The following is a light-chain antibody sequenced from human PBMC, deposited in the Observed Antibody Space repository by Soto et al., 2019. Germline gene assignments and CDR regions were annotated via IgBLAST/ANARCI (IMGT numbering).Light chain of an antibody. CDR2: AAS. CDR1: SSDVGLYDY. Sequence: ALTQPASVSGPPGQSITISCTGTSSDVGLYDYVSWYQQHPGKAPQLMIYAASNRPSGVSNRFSASKSGNTASLFISGLQAEDEADYYCSSYTSDSSYVFGSGTKVTVL. V-gene: IGLV2-14*01. CDR3: SSYTSDSSYV. J-gene: IGLJ1*01.